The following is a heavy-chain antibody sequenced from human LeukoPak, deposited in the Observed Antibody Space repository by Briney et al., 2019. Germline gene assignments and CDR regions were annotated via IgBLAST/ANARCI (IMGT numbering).Heavy chain of an antibody. CDR1: GFTVSSYG. J-gene: IGHJ4*02. CDR2: IRYDGSNK. Sequence: GGSLRLSCAASGFTVSSYGMHWVRQAPGKGLEWVAFIRYDGSNKYYADSVKGRVTIYRDNSKNTLYLQMNSVRAEDTAVYYCLDHYYHSNDISNSFDFGGQGTLVTVSA. V-gene: IGHV3-30*02. D-gene: IGHD3-22*01. CDR3: LDHYYHSNDISNSFDF.